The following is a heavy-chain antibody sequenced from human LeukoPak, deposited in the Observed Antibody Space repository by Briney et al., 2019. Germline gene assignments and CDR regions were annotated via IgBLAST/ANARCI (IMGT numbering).Heavy chain of an antibody. CDR1: GFTSSSFG. V-gene: IGHV3-23*01. Sequence: PGGSLRLSCAASGFTSSSFGMAWVRQAPGKGLEWVSTLRNGDGNTYYADSVKGRFTISKDTSKSTLYLQMNSLRAEDTAVYYCAREGDSYSSSSGRDFDYWGQGTLVTVSS. CDR3: AREGDSYSSSSGRDFDY. J-gene: IGHJ4*02. D-gene: IGHD6-6*01. CDR2: LRNGDGNT.